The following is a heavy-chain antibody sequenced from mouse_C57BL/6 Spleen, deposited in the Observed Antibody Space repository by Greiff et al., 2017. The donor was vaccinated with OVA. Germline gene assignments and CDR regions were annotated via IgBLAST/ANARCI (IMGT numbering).Heavy chain of an antibody. J-gene: IGHJ1*03. CDR2: IRNKANGYTT. CDR3: ARSPAYYSLWYFDV. CDR1: GFTFTDYY. Sequence: DVKLQESGGGLVQPGGSLSLSCAASGFTFTDYYMSWVRQPPGKALEWLGFIRNKANGYTTEYSASVKGRFTISRDNSQSILYLQMNALRAEDSATYYCARSPAYYSLWYFDVWGTGTTVTVSS. D-gene: IGHD2-12*01. V-gene: IGHV7-3*01.